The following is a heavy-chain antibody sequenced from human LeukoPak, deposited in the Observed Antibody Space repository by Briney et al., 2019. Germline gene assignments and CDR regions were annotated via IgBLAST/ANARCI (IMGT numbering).Heavy chain of an antibody. V-gene: IGHV1-18*01. CDR1: GYTFTSYG. J-gene: IGHJ5*02. Sequence: GASVKVSCKASGYTFTSYGISWVRQAPGQGLEWMGWISAYNGNTNYAQKLQGRVTMTTDTSTSTAYMELRSLRSDDTAVYYCARGSSIAARYGWFDPWGQGTLVTVSS. CDR3: ARGSSIAARYGWFDP. CDR2: ISAYNGNT. D-gene: IGHD6-6*01.